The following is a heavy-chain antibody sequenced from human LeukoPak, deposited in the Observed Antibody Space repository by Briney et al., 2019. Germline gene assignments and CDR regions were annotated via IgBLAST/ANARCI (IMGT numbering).Heavy chain of an antibody. V-gene: IGHV3-30-3*01. CDR1: GFTFSSYA. J-gene: IGHJ4*02. Sequence: PGRSLRLSCAASGFTFSSYAMHWVRQAPGKGLEWVAVISYDGSNKYYADSVKGRFTISRDNSKNTLYLQMNSLRAEDTAVYYCARDRTSSWYGPIDYWGQGTLVTVSS. D-gene: IGHD6-13*01. CDR2: ISYDGSNK. CDR3: ARDRTSSWYGPIDY.